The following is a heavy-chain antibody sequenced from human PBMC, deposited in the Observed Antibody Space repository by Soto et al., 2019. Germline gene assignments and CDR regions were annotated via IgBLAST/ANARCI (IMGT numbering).Heavy chain of an antibody. V-gene: IGHV1-18*01. CDR1: GYTLTTSG. CDR3: ARDLRGSGSFAY. CDR2: ISANNVTT. D-gene: IGHD1-26*01. Sequence: QVQLVQSGAEVKKPGASVKVSCKASGYTLTTSGFSWVRQAPGQGLEWMGWISANNVTTNYAQKFQGRLTKTTDTSTTTAHMELRSLRSDDTAVYYCARDLRGSGSFAYWGQGTLVTVSS. J-gene: IGHJ4*02.